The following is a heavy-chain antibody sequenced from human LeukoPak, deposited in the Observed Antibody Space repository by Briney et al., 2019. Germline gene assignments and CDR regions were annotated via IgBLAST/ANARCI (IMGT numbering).Heavy chain of an antibody. Sequence: SETLSLTCTVSGGSISSSSYYWGWIRQPPGKGLGWIGSIYYSGSTYYNPSLKSRVTISVDTSKNQSSLKLSSVTAADAAVYYCARRVAASIDYWGQGTLVTVSS. V-gene: IGHV4-39*01. CDR3: ARRVAASIDY. J-gene: IGHJ4*02. CDR1: GGSISSSSYY. CDR2: IYYSGST. D-gene: IGHD6-13*01.